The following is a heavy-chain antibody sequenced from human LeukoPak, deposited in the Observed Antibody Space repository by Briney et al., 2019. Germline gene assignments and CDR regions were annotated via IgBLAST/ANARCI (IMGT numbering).Heavy chain of an antibody. V-gene: IGHV4-59*01. D-gene: IGHD1-26*01. CDR3: ARGGGSPLGY. CDR2: IYYSGST. J-gene: IGHJ4*02. CDR1: GGSISSYY. Sequence: SETLSLTCTVSGGSISSYYWSWIRPPPGKGLEWIGYIYYSGSTNYNPSLKSRVTISVDTSKNQFSLKLSSVTAADTAVYYCARGGGSPLGYWGQGTLVTVSS.